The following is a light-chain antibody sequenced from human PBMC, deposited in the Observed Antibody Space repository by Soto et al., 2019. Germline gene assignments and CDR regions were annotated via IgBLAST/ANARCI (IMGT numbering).Light chain of an antibody. CDR3: QQYNTYAT. V-gene: IGKV1-5*03. CDR1: QSIDSY. CDR2: AAS. J-gene: IGKJ1*01. Sequence: DIQMTHSPSSLSAYVGDIVTINCRASQSIDSYLQWYQQKPGKAPRVLIRAASTLENGVPSRFSGGGSGTEFTLTISSLQPDDFATYYCQQYNTYATFGQGTKVDIK.